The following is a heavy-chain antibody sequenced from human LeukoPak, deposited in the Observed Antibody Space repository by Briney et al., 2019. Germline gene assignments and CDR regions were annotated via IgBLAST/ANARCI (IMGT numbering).Heavy chain of an antibody. D-gene: IGHD3-10*01. Sequence: SETLSLTCTVSGGSISSSSYYWGWLRQPPGKGLEWFGSIYYSGSTYYNPSLKSRVTISVDTSKNQFSLKLSSLTAADTAVYYCAREELLWFGELSSRLGMVVWCQGTTLTVAS. CDR3: AREELLWFGELSSRLGMVV. CDR1: GGSISSSSYY. V-gene: IGHV4-39*02. J-gene: IGHJ6*02. CDR2: IYYSGST.